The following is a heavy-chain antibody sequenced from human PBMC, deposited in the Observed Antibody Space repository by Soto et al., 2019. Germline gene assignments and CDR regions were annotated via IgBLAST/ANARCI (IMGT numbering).Heavy chain of an antibody. CDR2: LYTEGTT. Sequence: GGSLRLSCVASGLTVSHNYMAWVRQAPEMGLEWVSILYTEGTTYYADSVKGRFTISRDSSTNTLFLQMDSLRAEDTAVYYCVRPRPSGENYGMDVWGQGTTVTVSS. D-gene: IGHD3-16*01. CDR3: VRPRPSGENYGMDV. J-gene: IGHJ6*02. CDR1: GLTVSHNY. V-gene: IGHV3-53*01.